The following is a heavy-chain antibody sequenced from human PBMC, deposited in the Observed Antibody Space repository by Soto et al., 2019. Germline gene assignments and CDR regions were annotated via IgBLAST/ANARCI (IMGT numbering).Heavy chain of an antibody. CDR3: SRDVYRGPRS. D-gene: IGHD5-12*01. Sequence: SETLSLTCSVSGGSVTNDYWSWIRQPPGQRLEWIGCISKSGITNYNPSLKSRVTISLDTSKSQVPLRFGFVTAADPALYYCSRDVYRGPRSGGQESLAT. V-gene: IGHV4-59*02. J-gene: IGHJ4*02. CDR1: GGSVTNDY. CDR2: ISKSGIT.